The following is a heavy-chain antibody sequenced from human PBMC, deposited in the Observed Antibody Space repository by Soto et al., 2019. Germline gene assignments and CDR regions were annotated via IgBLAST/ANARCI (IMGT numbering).Heavy chain of an antibody. V-gene: IGHV3-11*06. CDR1: GFTFSDYY. Sequence: GGSLRLSCAASGFTFSDYYMSWIRQAPGKGLEWVSYISSSSSYTNYADSVKGRFTISRDNAKNSLYLQMNSLRAEDTAVYYCARENELGQDSSVSYYYYGMDVWGQGTTVTVSS. CDR2: ISSSSSYT. D-gene: IGHD3-22*01. CDR3: ARENELGQDSSVSYYYYGMDV. J-gene: IGHJ6*02.